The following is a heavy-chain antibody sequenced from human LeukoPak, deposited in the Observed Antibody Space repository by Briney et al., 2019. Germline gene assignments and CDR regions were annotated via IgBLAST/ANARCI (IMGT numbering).Heavy chain of an antibody. CDR1: GYTFTSYG. CDR3: ARRRGYSSGWLRGYFDY. D-gene: IGHD6-19*01. J-gene: IGHJ4*02. Sequence: ASVKVSCKASGYTFTSYGISWVRQAPGQGLEWMGWISAYNGNTNYAQKLQGKVTITTDTSTSTAYMELRSLRSDDTAVYYCARRRGYSSGWLRGYFDYWGQGTLVTVSS. CDR2: ISAYNGNT. V-gene: IGHV1-18*01.